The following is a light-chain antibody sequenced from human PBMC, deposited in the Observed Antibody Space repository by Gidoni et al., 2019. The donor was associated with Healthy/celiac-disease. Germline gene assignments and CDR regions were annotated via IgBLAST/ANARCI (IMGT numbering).Light chain of an antibody. J-gene: IGKJ4*01. CDR2: DAS. CDR1: QDISNY. V-gene: IGKV1-33*01. CDR3: QQYDNLPPYALT. Sequence: DIQMTQSPSSLSASVGDRVTITCQASQDISNYLNWYQQKPGKAPKLLIYDASNLETGGPSRFSGSGSGTDFTFTISSLQPEDIATYYCQQYDNLPPYALTFGGGTKVEIK.